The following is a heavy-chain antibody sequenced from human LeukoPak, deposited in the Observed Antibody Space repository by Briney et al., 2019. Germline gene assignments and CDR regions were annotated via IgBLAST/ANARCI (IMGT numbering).Heavy chain of an antibody. D-gene: IGHD6-13*01. CDR2: IYYSGST. Sequence: PSETLSLTCTVSGGSISSGSYYWGWIRQPPGKGLELIGTIYYSGSTYYNPSLKSRGTISVDTSKNHFSLKLSSVTAADTAVYYCARHRTRWGGSGIAASIDYWGQGTLVTVSS. J-gene: IGHJ4*02. CDR3: ARHRTRWGGSGIAASIDY. V-gene: IGHV4-39*01. CDR1: GGSISSGSYY.